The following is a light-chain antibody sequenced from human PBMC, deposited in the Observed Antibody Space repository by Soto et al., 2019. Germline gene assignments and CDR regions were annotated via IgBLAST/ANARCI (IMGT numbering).Light chain of an antibody. CDR3: QQYASSPFT. V-gene: IGKV3-20*01. Sequence: EIVLTQSPGTLSLSPGERATLSCRASRSVTSNYLGWYQQKPGQAPRLLIYGASSRATGIPDRFSGSGSGTDFTLTVSRLEPEDFALYYCQQYASSPFTFGQRTKLDI. J-gene: IGKJ2*01. CDR1: RSVTSNY. CDR2: GAS.